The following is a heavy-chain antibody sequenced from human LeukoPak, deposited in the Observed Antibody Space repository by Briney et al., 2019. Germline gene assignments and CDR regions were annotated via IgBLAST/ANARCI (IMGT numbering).Heavy chain of an antibody. CDR1: GGPISNTNW. CDR2: VNLQGST. J-gene: IGHJ4*02. V-gene: IGHV4-4*02. CDR3: AREGGPYRPLDY. Sequence: SETLSLTCGVSGGPISNTNWWTWVRQPPGKGLEWIGEVNLQGSTNYNPSLKSRVAISVDKSENLISLKLTSVTAADTAVYYCAREGGPYRPLDYSGQGTLVTVAS.